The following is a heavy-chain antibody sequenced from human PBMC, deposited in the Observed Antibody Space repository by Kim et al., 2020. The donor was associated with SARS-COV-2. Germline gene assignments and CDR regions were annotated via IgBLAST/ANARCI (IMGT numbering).Heavy chain of an antibody. CDR2: IYYSGST. J-gene: IGHJ4*02. CDR3: ASHIAALVIPDY. Sequence: SETLSLTCTVSGGSISSYYWSWIRQPPGKGLEWIGYIYYSGSTNYNPSLKSRVTISVDTSKNQFSLKLSSVTAADTAVYYCASHIAALVIPDYWGQGTLVTVSS. CDR1: GGSISSYY. V-gene: IGHV4-59*13. D-gene: IGHD6-25*01.